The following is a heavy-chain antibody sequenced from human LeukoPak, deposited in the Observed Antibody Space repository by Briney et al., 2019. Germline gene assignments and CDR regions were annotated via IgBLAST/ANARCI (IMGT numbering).Heavy chain of an antibody. J-gene: IGHJ4*02. D-gene: IGHD2-2*01. CDR1: GGSFSGYY. Sequence: SETLSLTCAVYGGSFSGYYWSWIRQPPGKGLEWIGEINHSGSTNYNPSLKSRVTISVDTSKNQFSLKLSSVTAADTAVYYCARGLVVVPAAMSVWGQGTLVTVSS. CDR3: ARGLVVVPAAMSV. V-gene: IGHV4-34*01. CDR2: INHSGST.